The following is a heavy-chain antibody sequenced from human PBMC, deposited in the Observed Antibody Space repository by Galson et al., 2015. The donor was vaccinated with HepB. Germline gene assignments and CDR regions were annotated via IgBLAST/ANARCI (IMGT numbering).Heavy chain of an antibody. Sequence: SLRLSCAASGFTYTYYGFRWVRQAPGKGLEWLGYDGHSGDSYAESVKGRFTTSQDSSKNTLYLQMNSLRVHDTAVYYCARDRHPWHIDYWGQGTLVTVPS. V-gene: IGHV3-33*01. CDR1: GFTYTYYG. D-gene: IGHD5-12*01. CDR2: YDGHSGD. CDR3: ARDRHPWHIDY. J-gene: IGHJ4*02.